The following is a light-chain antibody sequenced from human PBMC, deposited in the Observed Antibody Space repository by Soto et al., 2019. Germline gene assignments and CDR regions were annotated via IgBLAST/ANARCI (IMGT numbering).Light chain of an antibody. CDR1: QSVRSK. CDR3: QHYNNWPPIT. V-gene: IGKV3-15*01. Sequence: EVVMTQSPDTLSVSPGETVTLSCRASQSVRSKLAWYQQKPGQAPRLFIYGASTRATGIPARFSGSGSGTEFTLTISSLQSEDFAIYYCQHYNNWPPITFGQGTRLEIK. CDR2: GAS. J-gene: IGKJ5*01.